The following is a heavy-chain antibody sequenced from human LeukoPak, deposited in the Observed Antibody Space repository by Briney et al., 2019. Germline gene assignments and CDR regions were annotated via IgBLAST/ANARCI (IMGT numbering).Heavy chain of an antibody. V-gene: IGHV3-23*01. CDR2: ISGSGSST. CDR1: GFTFSFYA. CDR3: AKEYSDYDYTNFDY. D-gene: IGHD5-12*01. Sequence: GGSLRLSCAASGFTFSFYAMSWVRQAPGKGLEWVSLISGSGSSTYYADSVKGRFTISRDTSKNTLLLQMNSLRAEDTAVYYCAKEYSDYDYTNFDYWGQGTLVTVSS. J-gene: IGHJ4*02.